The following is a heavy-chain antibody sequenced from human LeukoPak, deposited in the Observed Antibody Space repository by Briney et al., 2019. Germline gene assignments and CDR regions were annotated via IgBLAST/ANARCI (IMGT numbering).Heavy chain of an antibody. CDR2: ISYDGSSK. CDR3: AKGVRYDSSGYYLGFDY. V-gene: IGHV3-30*18. J-gene: IGHJ4*02. CDR1: GFTFSSYG. Sequence: PGGSLRLSCPASGFTFSSYGMHWVRQAPGKGLEWVAVISYDGSSKYYADSVMGRFTISRDNSKNTLYLQMNSLRAEDTAVYYCAKGVRYDSSGYYLGFDYWGQGTLVTVSS. D-gene: IGHD3-22*01.